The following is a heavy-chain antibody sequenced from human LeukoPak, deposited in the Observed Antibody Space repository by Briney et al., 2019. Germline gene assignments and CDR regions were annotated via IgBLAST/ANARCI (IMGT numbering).Heavy chain of an antibody. D-gene: IGHD5-18*01. CDR3: ARDRVQLWFGSWVEDYYYMDV. CDR1: GGSISSGSYY. CDR2: IYTSGST. J-gene: IGHJ6*03. V-gene: IGHV4-61*02. Sequence: SETLSLTCTVSGGSISSGSYYWSWIRQPAGKGLEWIGRIYTSGSTNHNPSLKSRVTISVDTSKNQFSLKLSSVTAADTAVYYCARDRVQLWFGSWVEDYYYMDVWGKGTTVTISS.